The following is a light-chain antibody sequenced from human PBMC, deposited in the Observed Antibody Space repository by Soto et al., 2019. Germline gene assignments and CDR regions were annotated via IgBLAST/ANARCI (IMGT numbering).Light chain of an antibody. V-gene: IGKV1-5*01. J-gene: IGKJ4*01. CDR2: DAS. Sequence: IHMPQSPSTLSEILGDRVPITCRVSQSISSWLAWYQQKPGKVPKLLIYDASSLESGVPSRFSGSGSGTEFTLTISSLQPDDFTTYYCQQYYSYSPLTFGGGTKVDIK. CDR3: QQYYSYSPLT. CDR1: QSISSW.